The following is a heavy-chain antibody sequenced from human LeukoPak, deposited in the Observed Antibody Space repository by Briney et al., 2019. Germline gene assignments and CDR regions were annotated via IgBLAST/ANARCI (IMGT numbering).Heavy chain of an antibody. Sequence: PGGSLRLSCAASGFTFNIYTMNWVRQAPGRGLEWVSSISSSGSSMHSADSVQGQFTISRDNAKNSLSLQMNSLRAEDTAVYYCARTFMGATVFRDAFDIWGQGTMVTVSS. D-gene: IGHD1-26*01. CDR2: ISSSGSSM. CDR1: GFTFNIYT. V-gene: IGHV3-21*01. CDR3: ARTFMGATVFRDAFDI. J-gene: IGHJ3*02.